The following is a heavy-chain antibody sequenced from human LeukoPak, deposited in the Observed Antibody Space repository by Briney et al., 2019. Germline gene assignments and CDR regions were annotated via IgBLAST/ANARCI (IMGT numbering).Heavy chain of an antibody. Sequence: PSETLFLTCTVSGGSISSYYWSWIRQPPGKGLEWIGYIYYSGSTNYNPSLKSRVTISVDTSKNQFSLKLSSVTAADTAVYYCARTFYSGYDYGFDYWGQGTLVTVSS. CDR3: ARTFYSGYDYGFDY. CDR2: IYYSGST. CDR1: GGSISSYY. J-gene: IGHJ4*02. D-gene: IGHD5-12*01. V-gene: IGHV4-59*01.